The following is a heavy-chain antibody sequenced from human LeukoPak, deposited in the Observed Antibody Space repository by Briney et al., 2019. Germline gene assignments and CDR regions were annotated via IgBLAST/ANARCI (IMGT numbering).Heavy chain of an antibody. CDR1: GFTFSSYA. Sequence: GGSLRLSCAASGFTFSSYAVSWVRQAPGKGLEWVSAISGSGGSTYYADSVKGRFTISRDNSKNTLYLQMNSLRAEDTAVYYCAKARTLFAGSYSDYWGQGTLVTVSS. D-gene: IGHD3-10*01. J-gene: IGHJ4*02. CDR2: ISGSGGST. CDR3: AKARTLFAGSYSDY. V-gene: IGHV3-23*01.